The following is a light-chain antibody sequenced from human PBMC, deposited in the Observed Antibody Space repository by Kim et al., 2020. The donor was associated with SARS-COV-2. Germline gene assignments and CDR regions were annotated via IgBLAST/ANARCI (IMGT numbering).Light chain of an antibody. J-gene: IGKJ2*01. V-gene: IGKV4-1*01. Sequence: RATINCKSSQSVLYSSNNKNYLAWYQQKPGQPPKLLIYWASTRESGVPDRFSGSGSGTDFTLTISSLQAEDVAVYYCQQYYTTLHTFGQGTKLEIK. CDR3: QQYYTTLHT. CDR2: WAS. CDR1: QSVLYSSNNKNY.